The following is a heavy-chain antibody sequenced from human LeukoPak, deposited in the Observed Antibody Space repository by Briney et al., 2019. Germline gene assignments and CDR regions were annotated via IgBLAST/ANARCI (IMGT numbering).Heavy chain of an antibody. D-gene: IGHD1-26*01. CDR1: GFTFSSYW. CDR3: AKDRSYSGSYPDY. CDR2: IKQDGSEK. J-gene: IGHJ4*02. V-gene: IGHV3-7*03. Sequence: GGSLRLSCAASGFTFSSYWMSWVRQAPGKGLEWVANIKQDGSEKYYVDSVKGRFTISRDNAKNSLYLQMNSLRAEDTALYYCAKDRSYSGSYPDYWGQGTLVTVSS.